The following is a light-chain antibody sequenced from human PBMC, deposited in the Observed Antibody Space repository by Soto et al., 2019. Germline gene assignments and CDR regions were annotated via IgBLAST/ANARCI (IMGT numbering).Light chain of an antibody. CDR3: QQSYSTPPYT. Sequence: DIQMTQSPSSLSASVGDRVTFTCRSSQSISSYLYWYQQTPGQAPNLLIYAASNLQGGVPSRFSGSGSGTEFTLTISSLQHEDFATYYCQQSYSTPPYTFGQGTKLDIK. J-gene: IGKJ2*01. V-gene: IGKV1-39*01. CDR2: AAS. CDR1: QSISSY.